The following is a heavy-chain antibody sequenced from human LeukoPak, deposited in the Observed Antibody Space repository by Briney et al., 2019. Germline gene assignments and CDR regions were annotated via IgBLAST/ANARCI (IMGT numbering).Heavy chain of an antibody. V-gene: IGHV4-59*08. Sequence: SETLSLTCTVSGGSISSYYWSWIRQPPGKGLEWIGYIYYSGSTNYKPSLKSRVTISVDTSKNQFSLKLSSVTAADTAVYYCARHTRIAVAGTGAFDIWGQGTMVTVSS. CDR1: GGSISSYY. CDR3: ARHTRIAVAGTGAFDI. D-gene: IGHD6-19*01. J-gene: IGHJ3*02. CDR2: IYYSGST.